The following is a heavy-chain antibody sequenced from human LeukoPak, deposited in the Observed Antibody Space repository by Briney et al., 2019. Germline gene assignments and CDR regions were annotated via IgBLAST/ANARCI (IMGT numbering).Heavy chain of an antibody. CDR1: GFSFSSYD. Sequence: GGSLRLSCAASGFSFSSYDMHWVRQAPGKGLEWVAIIWYDGSYKYYADSVKGRFTVSRDKSKNTLYLQMNSLRAEDTAVYYCARGLQFGSSWYGDSHFDYWGQGTLVTVSS. D-gene: IGHD6-13*01. J-gene: IGHJ4*02. CDR3: ARGLQFGSSWYGDSHFDY. CDR2: IWYDGSYK. V-gene: IGHV3-33*01.